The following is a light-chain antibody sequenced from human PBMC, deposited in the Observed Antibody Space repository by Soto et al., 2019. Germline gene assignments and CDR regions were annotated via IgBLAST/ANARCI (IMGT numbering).Light chain of an antibody. CDR3: QQRSNCPLT. Sequence: EIVLTQSPATLSLSPGEKATLSCRASQSVSSSLAWYQQKPGQAPRLLIYDASNRATGIPARFSGSGSGTYFTLTISSLEPEYFAVYYYQQRSNCPLTFGGGTKVEIK. CDR1: QSVSSS. J-gene: IGKJ4*01. V-gene: IGKV3-11*01. CDR2: DAS.